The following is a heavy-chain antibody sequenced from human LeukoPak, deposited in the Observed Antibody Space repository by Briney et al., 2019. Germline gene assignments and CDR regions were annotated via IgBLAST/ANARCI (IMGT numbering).Heavy chain of an antibody. CDR1: GYTFTNYG. CDR3: ARAFSGRDYTEYFDY. Sequence: GASVKVSCTTSGYTFTNYGISWVRQAPGQGREGMGGISGYNGNTNYAPKPQGRVTMTTHTSRNTTYTQRRSVRSDDTAVYYCARAFSGRDYTEYFDYWGQGPLVTVSS. J-gene: IGHJ4*02. V-gene: IGHV1-18*01. CDR2: ISGYNGNT. D-gene: IGHD1-26*01.